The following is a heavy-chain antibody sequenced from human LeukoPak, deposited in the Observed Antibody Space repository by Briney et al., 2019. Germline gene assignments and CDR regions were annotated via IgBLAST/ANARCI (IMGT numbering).Heavy chain of an antibody. V-gene: IGHV7-4-1*02. D-gene: IGHD3-10*01. CDR1: GYPFSAHS. CDR2: IDTTTGNP. Sequence: ASVKVSCKASGYPFSAHSLNWVRQAPGQGLEWMGNIDTTTGNPRYAQDFTGRFVFSLDTSVSTAYLQITSLKADDTAAYYCVRGTPTPGMDYWGQGTQVTVSS. J-gene: IGHJ4*02. CDR3: VRGTPTPGMDY.